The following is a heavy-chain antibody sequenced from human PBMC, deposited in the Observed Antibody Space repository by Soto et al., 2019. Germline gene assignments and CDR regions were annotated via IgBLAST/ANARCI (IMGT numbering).Heavy chain of an antibody. CDR1: GFTFSSYA. J-gene: IGHJ1*01. CDR3: AKVIVVVTADRGRYFQH. V-gene: IGHV3-23*01. Sequence: GGSLRLSCAASGFTFSSYAMNWVRQAPGKGLKWVSAISGTGFSTYYTDSVKGRFTISRDNSKNTLYLQMNSLRAEDTAVYYCAKVIVVVTADRGRYFQHWGQGTLVTVSS. CDR2: ISGTGFST. D-gene: IGHD2-21*02.